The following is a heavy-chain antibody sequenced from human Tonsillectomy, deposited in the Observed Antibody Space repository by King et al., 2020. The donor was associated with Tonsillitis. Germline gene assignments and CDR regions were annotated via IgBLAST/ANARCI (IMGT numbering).Heavy chain of an antibody. CDR2: ISYDGNSK. CDR1: GFTFSGYA. J-gene: IGHJ4*02. CDR3: ARGAPPDY. Sequence: VQLVESGGDVVQPGRSLRLSGAASGFTFSGYAIHWVRQDPGKGLEWVAFISYDGNSKYYSDSGKGRFTISRDTSKNTLYLQMNSLRAEETAVYYCARGAPPDYWGQGTLVTVSS. V-gene: IGHV3-30-3*01.